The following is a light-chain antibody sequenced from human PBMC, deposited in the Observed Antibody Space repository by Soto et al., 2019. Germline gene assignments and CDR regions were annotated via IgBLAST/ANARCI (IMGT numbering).Light chain of an antibody. Sequence: EIVLTQSPATLSLSPGEKATLPCGARQSVSSSYLAWYQQKPGLAPRLLIYDASSRATGIPDRFSGSGSGTDFTLTISRLEPEDFAVYYCQQYGSSPLTFGGGTKVDIK. V-gene: IGKV3D-20*01. CDR3: QQYGSSPLT. CDR2: DAS. CDR1: QSVSSSY. J-gene: IGKJ4*01.